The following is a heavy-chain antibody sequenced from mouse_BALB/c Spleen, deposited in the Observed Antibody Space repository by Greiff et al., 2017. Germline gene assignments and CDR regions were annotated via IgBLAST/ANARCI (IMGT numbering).Heavy chain of an antibody. CDR2: IYPGSGST. Sequence: LKQPGSELVRPGASVKLSCKASGYTFTSYWMHWVKQRPGQGLEWIGNIYPGSGSTNYDEKFKSKATLTVDTSSSTAYMQLSSLTSEDSAVYYCTRWLSYYFDYWGQGTTLTVSS. J-gene: IGHJ2*01. V-gene: IGHV1S22*01. D-gene: IGHD2-2*01. CDR3: TRWLSYYFDY. CDR1: GYTFTSYW.